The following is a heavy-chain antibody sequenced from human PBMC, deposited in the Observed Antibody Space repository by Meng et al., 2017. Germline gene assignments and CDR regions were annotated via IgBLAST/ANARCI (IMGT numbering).Heavy chain of an antibody. V-gene: IGHV1-69*08. D-gene: IGHD6-19*01. CDR3: HSGWYQAGNDY. CDR2: IIPIFGTA. J-gene: IGHJ4*02. CDR1: GGTFSSYT. Sequence: QGQLVQSGAEVKKPGSSVTVSCKASGGTFSSYTISWVRPAPGQGLEWMGGIIPIFGTANYAQKFQGRVTITADKSTSTAYMELSSLRSEDTAVYYCHSGWYQAGNDYWGQGTLVTVSS.